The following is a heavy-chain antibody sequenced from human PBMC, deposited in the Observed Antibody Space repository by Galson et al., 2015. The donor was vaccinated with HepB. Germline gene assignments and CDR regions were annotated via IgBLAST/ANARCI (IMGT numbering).Heavy chain of an antibody. CDR2: INHSGST. CDR3: AGELNSSNWFYYYYGMDV. Sequence: ETLSLTCAVYGGSFSGYYWSWIRQPPGKGLEWIGEINHSGSTNYNPSLKSRVTISVDTSKNQVSLKLSSVTAADTGVYYCAGELNSSNWFYYYYGMDVWGQGTTVTVSS. D-gene: IGHD6-13*01. V-gene: IGHV4-34*01. J-gene: IGHJ6*02. CDR1: GGSFSGYY.